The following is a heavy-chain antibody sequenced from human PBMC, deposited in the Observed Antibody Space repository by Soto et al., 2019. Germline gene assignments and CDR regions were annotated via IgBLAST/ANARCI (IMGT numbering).Heavy chain of an antibody. Sequence: GVSLRLSCAAFGVTSSGKKYVAWVRQAPGKGLEWVSALYDLDGSFYAASVKGRFTTSSDSSKTTVYLQMNDLRPDDTTVYYCATWHELEHAYDVWGQGTTVTVSS. CDR3: ATWHELEHAYDV. D-gene: IGHD1-1*01. CDR1: GVTSSGKKY. V-gene: IGHV3-53*01. CDR2: LYDLDGS. J-gene: IGHJ3*01.